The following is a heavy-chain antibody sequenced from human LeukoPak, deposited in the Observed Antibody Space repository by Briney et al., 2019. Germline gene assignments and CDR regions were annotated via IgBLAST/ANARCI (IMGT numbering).Heavy chain of an antibody. J-gene: IGHJ6*02. CDR1: GVTFSSNS. CDR2: ISSSSSYI. D-gene: IGHD1-26*01. Sequence: PGGSLRLSCAASGVTFSSNSMNWVRQAPGKGLEWVSSISSSSSYIDYADSVKGRFTISRDNAKKSLDLQMNSLRAEDTAVYYCAKGGGSGSSHGMDVWGQGTTVTVSS. V-gene: IGHV3-21*01. CDR3: AKGGGSGSSHGMDV.